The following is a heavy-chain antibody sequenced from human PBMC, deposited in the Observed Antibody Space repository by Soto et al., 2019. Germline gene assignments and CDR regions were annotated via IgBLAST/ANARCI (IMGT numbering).Heavy chain of an antibody. V-gene: IGHV3-23*01. CDR1: AVIFSSYA. J-gene: IGHJ4*02. CDR3: ANLDRLRLGELSLAHFEY. CDR2: ISGGGGTT. Sequence: EVQLLESGGGLAQPRGPLRLSCVASAASAVIFSSYAMSWDRQAPGKGLEWVSSISGGGGTTYSEDSVKGRFTMSRDNSMNTLYLQMNSLRAEDTAVYYCANLDRLRLGELSLAHFEYWGQGTLVTVSS. D-gene: IGHD3-16*02.